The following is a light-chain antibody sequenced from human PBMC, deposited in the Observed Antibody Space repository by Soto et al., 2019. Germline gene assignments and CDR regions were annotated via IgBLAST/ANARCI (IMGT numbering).Light chain of an antibody. J-gene: IGKJ1*01. CDR1: QSIRSHY. Sequence: EIVLTPSPGTLSLSPGERATLSCRASQSIRSHYLAWYQQKPGQAPRLLISGAHNRATGIPDRFSGSGSGTDFTLTISRLEPGDFAVYYCQQYHTSPWTFGPGTKVDIK. V-gene: IGKV3-20*01. CDR2: GAH. CDR3: QQYHTSPWT.